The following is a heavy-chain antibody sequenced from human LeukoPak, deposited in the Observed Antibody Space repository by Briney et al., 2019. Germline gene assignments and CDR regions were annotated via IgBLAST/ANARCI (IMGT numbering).Heavy chain of an antibody. CDR1: GGSISSSSYY. Sequence: SETLSLTCTVSGGSISSSSYYWGWIRQPPGKGLEWIAYVYATGTTNYNPSLKTRATISMDTSKNQFSLKLSSVTAADTAVYYCARHRASPTGLDYWGQGTLVTVSS. D-gene: IGHD1-14*01. CDR3: ARHRASPTGLDY. CDR2: VYATGTT. J-gene: IGHJ4*02. V-gene: IGHV4-61*05.